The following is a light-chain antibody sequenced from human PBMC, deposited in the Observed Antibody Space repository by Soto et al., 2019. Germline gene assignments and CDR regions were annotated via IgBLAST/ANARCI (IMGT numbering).Light chain of an antibody. Sequence: EIVMTQSPATLSVSPGERATLSCRASQSVNIYLAWYQQKPGQAPRLLIYGASTRAPGIPVRFSGSGSGTEFTLTITSLQSEDFAVYYCQEYNDWRPITFGGGTKVEIK. J-gene: IGKJ4*01. CDR1: QSVNIY. CDR2: GAS. V-gene: IGKV3-15*01. CDR3: QEYNDWRPIT.